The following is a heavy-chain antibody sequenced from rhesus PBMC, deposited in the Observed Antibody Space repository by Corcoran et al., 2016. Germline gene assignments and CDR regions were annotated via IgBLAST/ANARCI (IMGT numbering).Heavy chain of an antibody. D-gene: IGHD6-13*01. Sequence: QVQLQESGPGVVKPSETLSLTCAVSGGSISDSYRWSWIRQPPGKGLEWIGYIYGSSTSTNYNPSLKSRVTISKDASKNQFALKLSSVNAADTAVYYCARPKYSSWSAVDYWGQGVLVTVSS. V-gene: IGHV4S10*01. CDR2: IYGSSTST. CDR3: ARPKYSSWSAVDY. J-gene: IGHJ4*01. CDR1: GGSISDSYR.